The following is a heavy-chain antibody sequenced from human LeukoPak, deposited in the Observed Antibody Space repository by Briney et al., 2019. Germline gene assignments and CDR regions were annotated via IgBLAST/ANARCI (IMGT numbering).Heavy chain of an antibody. CDR1: GFTFSSYG. CDR3: AKEMTTVTTTGFDY. CDR2: ISYDGSNK. D-gene: IGHD4-17*01. Sequence: QSGRSLRLSCAASGFTFSSYGMHWVRQAPGKGLEWVAVISYDGSNKYYADSVKGRFTISRDNSKNTLYLQMNSLRAEDTAVYYCAKEMTTVTTTGFDYWGQGTLVTVSS. V-gene: IGHV3-30*18. J-gene: IGHJ4*02.